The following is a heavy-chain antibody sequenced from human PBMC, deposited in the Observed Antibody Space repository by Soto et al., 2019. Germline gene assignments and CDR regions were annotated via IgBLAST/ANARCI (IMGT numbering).Heavy chain of an antibody. CDR3: ARARNSRGSNHSGYEN. CDR2: IYYTGTT. Sequence: SETLSLTCTVSGGSISSYYWSWIRQPPGKGLEWIGYIYYTGTTTYNPSIKSRVTISVDSSKNQFSLNLTSASAADTAVYYCARARNSRGSNHSGYENWGQGTLVTVSS. D-gene: IGHD5-12*01. J-gene: IGHJ4*02. CDR1: GGSISSYY. V-gene: IGHV4-59*08.